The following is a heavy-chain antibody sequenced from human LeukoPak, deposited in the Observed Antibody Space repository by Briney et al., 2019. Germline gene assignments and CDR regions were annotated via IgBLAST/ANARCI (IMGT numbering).Heavy chain of an antibody. D-gene: IGHD1-14*01. Sequence: GGSLTLSCAASGFTFSSYGMHWVRQAPGKGLEWVAVIWYDGSNKYYADSVKGRFTISRDNYKNTLYLQMNSLRAEDTAVYYCARDGIPDAFDIWGQGTMVTVSS. V-gene: IGHV3-33*08. CDR3: ARDGIPDAFDI. CDR1: GFTFSSYG. CDR2: IWYDGSNK. J-gene: IGHJ3*02.